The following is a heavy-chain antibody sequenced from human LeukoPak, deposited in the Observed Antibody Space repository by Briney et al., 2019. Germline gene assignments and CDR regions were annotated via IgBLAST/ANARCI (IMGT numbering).Heavy chain of an antibody. CDR3: AREVVVVPAAISNYYYYMDV. Sequence: PSETLSLTCTVSGGSISSGDYYWSWIRQPPGKGLVWIGYIYYSGSTYYNPSLKSRVTISVDTSKNQFSLKLSSVTAADTAVYYCAREVVVVPAAISNYYYYMDVWGKGTTVTVSS. CDR2: IYYSGST. V-gene: IGHV4-30-4*08. J-gene: IGHJ6*03. CDR1: GGSISSGDYY. D-gene: IGHD2-2*01.